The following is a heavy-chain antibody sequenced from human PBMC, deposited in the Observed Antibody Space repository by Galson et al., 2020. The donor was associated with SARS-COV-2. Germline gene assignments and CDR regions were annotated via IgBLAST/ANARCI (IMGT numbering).Heavy chain of an antibody. V-gene: IGHV3-30*01. Sequence: GGSLRLSCAASGFAFSDYTMHWVRQAPGKGLEWVAVVSYDGNDKSYADSVRGRFTISRDNMKNTLYLQLNSLRAEDTALYYCARGRNSASLQLKWGQGALVIVSS. D-gene: IGHD2-2*01. CDR2: VSYDGNDK. CDR3: ARGRNSASLQLK. J-gene: IGHJ4*02. CDR1: GFAFSDYT.